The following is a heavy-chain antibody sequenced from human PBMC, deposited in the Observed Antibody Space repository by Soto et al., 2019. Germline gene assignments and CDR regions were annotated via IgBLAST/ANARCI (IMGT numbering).Heavy chain of an antibody. J-gene: IGHJ3*02. CDR3: ARDRGWATGTARRTHAFDI. CDR2: IYYSGST. V-gene: IGHV4-59*01. Sequence: QVQLQESGPGLVKPSETLSLTCTVSGGSISSYYWSWIRQPPGKGLEWIGYIYYSGSTNYNPSLKSRVTISVDTSKNQFSLKLSSVTAADTAVYYCARDRGWATGTARRTHAFDIWGQGTMVTVSS. CDR1: GGSISSYY. D-gene: IGHD1-1*01.